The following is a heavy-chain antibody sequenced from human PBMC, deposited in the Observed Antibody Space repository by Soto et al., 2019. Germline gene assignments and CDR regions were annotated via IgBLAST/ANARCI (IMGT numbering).Heavy chain of an antibody. J-gene: IGHJ4*02. CDR1: GGSISSGGYY. V-gene: IGHV4-31*03. Sequence: QVQLQESGPGLVKPSQTLSLTCTVSGGSISSGGYYWSWIRQHPGKGLEWIGYIYYSGSTYYNPSLKRRVTISVDTSKNQFSLKLSSVTAADTAVYYCAREAAVRGVIISVDYWGQGTLVTVSS. CDR3: AREAAVRGVIISVDY. CDR2: IYYSGST. D-gene: IGHD3-10*02.